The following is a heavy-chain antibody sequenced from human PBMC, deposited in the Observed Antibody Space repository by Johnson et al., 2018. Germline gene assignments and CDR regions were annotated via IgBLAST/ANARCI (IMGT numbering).Heavy chain of an antibody. D-gene: IGHD3-10*01. J-gene: IGHJ6*02. CDR1: GFIFSSYS. Sequence: EVQLVESGGGLVQPGGSLRLSCAASGFIFSSYSMHWVRQAPGRGLEWVAYITSGSGTYDADAVKGRFTISRDNDKNSLYLQMNSLRDEDTAVYYCARGYYGAGHDYGMDVWGQGTTVTVSS. CDR3: ARGYYGAGHDYGMDV. V-gene: IGHV3-48*02. CDR2: ITSGSGT.